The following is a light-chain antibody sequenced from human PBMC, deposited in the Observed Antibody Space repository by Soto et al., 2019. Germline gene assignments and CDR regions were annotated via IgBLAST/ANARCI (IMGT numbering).Light chain of an antibody. CDR1: ESIDSW. CDR3: HQYDSLISRN. CDR2: RAS. Sequence: DLQMTQSPSTLSASLGDRVTITCRASESIDSWLAWYQQKPGKAPKLLIYRASTLERGVPSRFSGSGSRTEFTITISSLQPADFATYSCHQYDSLISRNFGQGTKLEIK. J-gene: IGKJ2*01. V-gene: IGKV1-5*03.